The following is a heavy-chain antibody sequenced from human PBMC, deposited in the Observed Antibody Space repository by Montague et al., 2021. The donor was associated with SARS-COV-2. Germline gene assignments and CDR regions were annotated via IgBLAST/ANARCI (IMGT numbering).Heavy chain of an antibody. CDR2: IYTTGST. Sequence: SETLSLTCTVSGGSINRYYWSWIRQPAGKGLEWIGRIYTTGSTXSXPSXXXRVTMSVDTSKNQFSLNLSSVTAADTAIYYCARDGDYDYIWGSYRPYYFDNWGQGTLVTVSS. CDR1: GGSINRYY. D-gene: IGHD3-16*02. CDR3: ARDGDYDYIWGSYRPYYFDN. J-gene: IGHJ4*02. V-gene: IGHV4-4*07.